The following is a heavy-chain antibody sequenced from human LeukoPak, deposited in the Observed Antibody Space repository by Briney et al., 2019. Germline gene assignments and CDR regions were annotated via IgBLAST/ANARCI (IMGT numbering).Heavy chain of an antibody. Sequence: GASVKVSCKASGYTFTGYYMHWVRQAPGQGLEWMGWVNPNSGGTNYAQKFQGRVTMTRDTSISTAYMELRRLRSDDTAVYYCARDEGSWGFDYWGQGTLVTVSS. CDR2: VNPNSGGT. V-gene: IGHV1-2*02. CDR3: ARDEGSWGFDY. D-gene: IGHD6-13*01. J-gene: IGHJ4*02. CDR1: GYTFTGYY.